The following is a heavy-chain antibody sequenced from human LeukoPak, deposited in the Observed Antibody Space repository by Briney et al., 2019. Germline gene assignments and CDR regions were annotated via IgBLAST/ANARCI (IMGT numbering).Heavy chain of an antibody. D-gene: IGHD6-19*01. CDR1: GYTFTSYA. Sequence: GASVKLSCKASGYTFTSYAMNWVRQAPGQGLEWMGWINTNTGNQTYAQGFTGRFVVSLDTSVSTAYLQISSLKAEDTAVYYCARDWVSSGWPRHFDYWGQGNLVTVSS. CDR2: INTNTGNQ. J-gene: IGHJ4*02. CDR3: ARDWVSSGWPRHFDY. V-gene: IGHV7-4-1*02.